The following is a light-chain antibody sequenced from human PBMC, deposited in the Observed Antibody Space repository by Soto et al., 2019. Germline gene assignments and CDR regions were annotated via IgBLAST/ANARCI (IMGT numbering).Light chain of an antibody. J-gene: IGLJ2*01. V-gene: IGLV1-51*01. CDR1: SSNIKTQY. CDR2: DDN. Sequence: QSVLTQPPSVSAAPGQKVTISCSGNSSNIKTQYVSWYQQLPGTAPKLLIYDDNKRPSGIPDRFSGAKSGTSATLGISGLLTGDEADYYCGTWDSSLSDVVFGGGTKLTVL. CDR3: GTWDSSLSDVV.